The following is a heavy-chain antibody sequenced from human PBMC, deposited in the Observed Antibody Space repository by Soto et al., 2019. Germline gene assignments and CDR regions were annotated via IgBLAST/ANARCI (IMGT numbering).Heavy chain of an antibody. CDR3: ARYSYGQLGRNWFDP. V-gene: IGHV1-69*02. J-gene: IGHJ5*02. CDR2: IIPILGIA. D-gene: IGHD5-18*01. Sequence: QVQLVQSGAEVKKPGSSVKVSCKASGGTFSSYTISWVRQAHGQGLEWMGRIIPILGIANYAQKFQGRVTITADKSTSIAYMELSSLRSEDKAVYYCARYSYGQLGRNWFDPWGQGTLVTVSS. CDR1: GGTFSSYT.